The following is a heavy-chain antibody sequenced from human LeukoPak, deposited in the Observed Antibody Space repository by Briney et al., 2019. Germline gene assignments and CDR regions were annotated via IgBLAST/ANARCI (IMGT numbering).Heavy chain of an antibody. Sequence: GGSLRLSCAASGFLFSSYAMSWVRQAPGKGLEWVSAISGSGGSTYYADSVKGRFTISRDNSKNTLYLQMNSLRAEDTAVYYCAKDSSIVATTSYPYYFDYWGQGTLVTVSS. V-gene: IGHV3-23*01. CDR1: GFLFSSYA. J-gene: IGHJ4*02. CDR3: AKDSSIVATTSYPYYFDY. D-gene: IGHD5-24*01. CDR2: ISGSGGST.